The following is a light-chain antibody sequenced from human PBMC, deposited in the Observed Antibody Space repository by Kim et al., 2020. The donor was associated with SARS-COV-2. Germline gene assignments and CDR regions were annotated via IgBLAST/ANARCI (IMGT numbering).Light chain of an antibody. CDR2: DVS. J-gene: IGLJ2*01. CDR1: SSDVGRYNY. Sequence: LTISRTGTSSDVGRYNYVSWYQQHPGKAPKLMIYDVSNRPSGVSNRFSGSKSGNTASLTISGLQAEDEADYYCSSYTSSSTFVFGGGTQLTVL. CDR3: SSYTSSSTFV. V-gene: IGLV2-14*03.